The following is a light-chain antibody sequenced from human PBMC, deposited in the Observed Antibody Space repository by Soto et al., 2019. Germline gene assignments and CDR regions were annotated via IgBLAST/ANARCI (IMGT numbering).Light chain of an antibody. CDR2: GKT. V-gene: IGLV1-40*01. CDR1: SSNIGAGYD. J-gene: IGLJ7*01. CDR3: QSYDSSLSVSV. Sequence: QSVLTQPPSVSGAPGQTVTISCTGSSSNIGAGYDVHWYQQLPGTAPKLLIYGKTNRPSGVPDRFSGSKSGTSASLAITGLQAEDEADDYCQSYDSSLSVSVFGGGTQLTVL.